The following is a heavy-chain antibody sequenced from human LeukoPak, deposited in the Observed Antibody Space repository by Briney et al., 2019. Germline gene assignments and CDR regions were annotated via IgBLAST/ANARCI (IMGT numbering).Heavy chain of an antibody. CDR1: GLTLRSYA. J-gene: IGHJ4*02. CDR3: AKEYDAIGVDYFDY. Sequence: GGSLRPSGAAPGLTLRSYAMGGVGKAPGKGLEWVSAISGSGGSTYYADSVKGRFTISRDNSKNTLYLQMNSLRAEDTAVYYCAKEYDAIGVDYFDYWGQGTLVTVSS. D-gene: IGHD2-8*01. CDR2: ISGSGGST. V-gene: IGHV3-23*01.